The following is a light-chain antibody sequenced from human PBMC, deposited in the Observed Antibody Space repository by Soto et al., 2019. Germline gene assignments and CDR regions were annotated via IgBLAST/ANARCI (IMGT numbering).Light chain of an antibody. Sequence: DIQLTQSPSLLSASIGDRVTITCRASQDISRYLAWYQQKPGTAPRLLISLATTLQGGDPSRFSGSGSGTEFTLTISSLQPEDIATYYCQQLDLYPITFGPGTAVHIK. CDR3: QQLDLYPIT. CDR1: QDISRY. J-gene: IGKJ3*01. CDR2: LAT. V-gene: IGKV1-9*01.